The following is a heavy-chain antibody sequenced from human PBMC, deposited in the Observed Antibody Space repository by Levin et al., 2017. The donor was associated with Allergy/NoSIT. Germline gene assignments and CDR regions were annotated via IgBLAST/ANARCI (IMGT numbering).Heavy chain of an antibody. J-gene: IGHJ3*02. V-gene: IGHV1-69*13. Sequence: SVKVSCKASGGTFSSYAISWVRQAPGQGLEWMGGIIPIFGTANYAQKFQGRVTITADESTSTAYMELSSLRSEDTAVYYCARGPVYGDYSENAFDSWGQGTMVTVSS. D-gene: IGHD4-17*01. CDR1: GGTFSSYA. CDR2: IIPIFGTA. CDR3: ARGPVYGDYSENAFDS.